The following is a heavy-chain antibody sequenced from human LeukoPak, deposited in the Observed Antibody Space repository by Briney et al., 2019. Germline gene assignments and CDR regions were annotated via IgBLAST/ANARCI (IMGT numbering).Heavy chain of an antibody. D-gene: IGHD3-10*01. CDR3: ARAPFEVGNYYYYMDV. CDR1: GFTFSSYT. J-gene: IGHJ6*03. CDR2: ISGSSTI. Sequence: PGGSLRLSCAASGFTFSSYTMNWVRQAPGKGLEWVSYISGSSTIYYADSVKGRFTISRDNAKNSLFLQMNSLRAEDTAVYYCARAPFEVGNYYYYMDVWGKGTTVTVSS. V-gene: IGHV3-48*01.